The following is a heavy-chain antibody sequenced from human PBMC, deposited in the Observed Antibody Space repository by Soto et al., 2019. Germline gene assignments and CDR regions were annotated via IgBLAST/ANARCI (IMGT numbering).Heavy chain of an antibody. J-gene: IGHJ4*02. Sequence: DVQLVESGGVVVQPGESLRLSCAASGFSFEDYFMHWVRQVPGRGLEWVSLISGNGDVTYYADSVKGRLTISRDNSKNSLYLQMNSLRTEDTAFYYCGKDDTRTIDYWGQGTLVTVSS. CDR3: GKDDTRTIDY. D-gene: IGHD3-3*01. CDR2: ISGNGDVT. CDR1: GFSFEDYF. V-gene: IGHV3-43*01.